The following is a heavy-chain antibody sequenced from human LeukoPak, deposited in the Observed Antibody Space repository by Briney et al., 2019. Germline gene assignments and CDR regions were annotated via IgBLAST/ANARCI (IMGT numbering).Heavy chain of an antibody. CDR3: ATSSSSLSIFDY. V-gene: IGHV4-59*01. Sequence: SETLSLTCTVSGGSISSYYWSWIRQPPGKGLEWIGFIYDSGSTNYNPSLKSRVTISVDTSKNQFSLKLRSVTAADTAVYYCATSSSSLSIFDYWGQGTLVTVSS. CDR1: GGSISSYY. J-gene: IGHJ4*02. CDR2: IYDSGST. D-gene: IGHD6-6*01.